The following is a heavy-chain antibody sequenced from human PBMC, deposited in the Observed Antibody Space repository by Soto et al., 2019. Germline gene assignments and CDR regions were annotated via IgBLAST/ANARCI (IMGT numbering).Heavy chain of an antibody. V-gene: IGHV3-23*01. CDR1: GFSFTNFA. CDR3: AKDDFTDRGDDYFDY. D-gene: IGHD2-21*02. Sequence: GGSLRLSCAASGFSFTNFAMSWVRQAPGKGLEWVEGIGASGDISWYADSVKGRLSIFRDNSKNTLYLQLNSLRFEDTAVFYCAKDDFTDRGDDYFDYWGPGTLVTVSA. CDR2: IGASGDIS. J-gene: IGHJ4*02.